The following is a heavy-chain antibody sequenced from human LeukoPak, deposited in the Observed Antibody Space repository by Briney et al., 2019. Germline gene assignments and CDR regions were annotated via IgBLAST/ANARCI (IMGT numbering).Heavy chain of an antibody. D-gene: IGHD1-26*01. V-gene: IGHV4-61*02. CDR1: GGSISSGSYY. CDR2: IYTSGST. J-gene: IGHJ4*02. Sequence: SQTLSLTCTVSGGSISSGSYYWSWIRQPAGKGLEWIGRIYTSGSTNYNPSLKSRVTISVDTSRNQFSLKLRSVNAADTAVYYCARGAGRGRYYFDYWGQGTLVTVSS. CDR3: ARGAGRGRYYFDY.